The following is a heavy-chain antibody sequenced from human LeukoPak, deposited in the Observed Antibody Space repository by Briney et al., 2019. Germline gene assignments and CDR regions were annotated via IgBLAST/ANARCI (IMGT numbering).Heavy chain of an antibody. Sequence: GGSLRLSCAASGFTFSNYWMSWVRQAPGKGLEWVSVIYSGGITYYADSVKGRFTISRDDSKNTLSLQMNSLRAEDTAMYYCATERGYSGFFDYWGQGTLVTVSS. CDR2: IYSGGIT. CDR1: GFTFSNYW. V-gene: IGHV3-53*01. CDR3: ATERGYSGFFDY. D-gene: IGHD5-12*01. J-gene: IGHJ4*02.